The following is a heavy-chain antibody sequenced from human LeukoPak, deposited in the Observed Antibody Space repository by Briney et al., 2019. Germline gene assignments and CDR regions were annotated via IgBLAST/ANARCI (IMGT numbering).Heavy chain of an antibody. CDR2: ISSNGGST. V-gene: IGHV3-64D*06. Sequence: GGSLRLSCPASGFTFSSYAMHWVRQAPGKGLEYVSAISSNGGSTYYADSVKGRFTISRDNSKNTLYLQMSSLRAEDTAVYYCVKVIYDSSGYYWGQGTLVTVSS. D-gene: IGHD3-22*01. CDR3: VKVIYDSSGYY. J-gene: IGHJ4*02. CDR1: GFTFSSYA.